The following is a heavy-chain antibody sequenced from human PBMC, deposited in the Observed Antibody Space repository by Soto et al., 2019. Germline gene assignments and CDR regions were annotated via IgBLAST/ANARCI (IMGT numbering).Heavy chain of an antibody. Sequence: NPSETLSLTCSLSDNAISGDGSYWDWIRQPPGKGLVWIGSIYYSGSTFYNPSLKSRVTVSIDTSKNQFSLKLSSVTAADTAVYYCARWEYADVDLTHWYFDLWGRGSLVTVS. CDR1: DNAISGDGSY. V-gene: IGHV4-39*01. CDR3: ARWEYADVDLTHWYFDL. J-gene: IGHJ2*01. D-gene: IGHD1-26*01. CDR2: IYYSGST.